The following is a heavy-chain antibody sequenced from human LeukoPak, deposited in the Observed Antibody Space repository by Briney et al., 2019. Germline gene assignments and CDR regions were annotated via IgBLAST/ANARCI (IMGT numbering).Heavy chain of an antibody. V-gene: IGHV3-23*01. Sequence: QPGGSLRLSCAASGFTFSNYAMSWVRQAPGKGLEWVSAISGSGGRTYFADSVKGRFTISRDNSRSTLLLQMNSLRAEDTAVYYCAKDPLAAAGIYLFDSWGQGTLVTVSS. CDR1: GFTFSNYA. CDR2: ISGSGGRT. D-gene: IGHD6-13*01. J-gene: IGHJ4*02. CDR3: AKDPLAAAGIYLFDS.